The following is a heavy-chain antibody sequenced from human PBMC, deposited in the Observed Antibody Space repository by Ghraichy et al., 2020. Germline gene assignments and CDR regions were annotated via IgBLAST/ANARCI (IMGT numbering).Heavy chain of an antibody. CDR2: HFHSGTT. J-gene: IGHJ4*02. CDR3: ASPAYLGSSVAFDS. Sequence: SETLSLTCTVSGYSISSGYCCCWIQHPREKLLGWIASHFHSGTTYNNPFLKSLINISIDTSKYQFSRNLRSVAAADTAVYYCASPAYLGSSVAFDSWGQGPPVIVSP. D-gene: IGHD6-6*01. V-gene: IGHV4-38-2*02. CDR1: GYSISSGYC.